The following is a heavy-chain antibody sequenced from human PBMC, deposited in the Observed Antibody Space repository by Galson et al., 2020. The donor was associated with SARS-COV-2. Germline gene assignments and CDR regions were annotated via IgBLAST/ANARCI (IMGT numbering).Heavy chain of an antibody. Sequence: ASDTLSLTCRVSGGSTGSFYWSWIRQPPGKALEWIGHMYYTGSTNYNPSLTSRVTILGDTSKGQFSLRLSGVTAADTAIYYCARDTYSSGRGVFELWGRGTLVTVSS. CDR1: GGSTGSFY. CDR2: MYYTGST. CDR3: ARDTYSSGRGVFEL. J-gene: IGHJ2*01. V-gene: IGHV4-59*01. D-gene: IGHD6-25*01.